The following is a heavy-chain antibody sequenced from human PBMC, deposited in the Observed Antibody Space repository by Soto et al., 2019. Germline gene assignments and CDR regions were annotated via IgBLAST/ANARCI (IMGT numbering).Heavy chain of an antibody. D-gene: IGHD3-3*01. CDR3: DSSHHSGVAPYYFDF. J-gene: IGHJ4*03. V-gene: IGHV1-18*04. CDR2: ISAYNGNT. CDR1: GYTFTSYG. Sequence: ASVKVSCKASGYTFTSYGISWVRQAPGQGLEWMGWISAYNGNTNYAQKLQGRVTMTTDTSTSIAYMELRSLRSDDTAVYFCDSSHHSGVAPYYFDFWGQGTMVTVLL.